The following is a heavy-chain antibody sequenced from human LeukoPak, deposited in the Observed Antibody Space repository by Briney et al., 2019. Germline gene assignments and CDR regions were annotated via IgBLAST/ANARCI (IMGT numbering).Heavy chain of an antibody. CDR3: ARDSGRYLDWLSPDDY. V-gene: IGHV1-18*01. CDR2: ISAYNGNT. Sequence: GASVKVSCKASGYTFTSYGISWARQAPGQGLEWMGWISAYNGNTNYAQKPQGRVTMTTDTSTSTAYMELRSLRSDDTAVYYCARDSGRYLDWLSPDDYWGQGTLVTVSS. CDR1: GYTFTSYG. J-gene: IGHJ4*02. D-gene: IGHD3-9*01.